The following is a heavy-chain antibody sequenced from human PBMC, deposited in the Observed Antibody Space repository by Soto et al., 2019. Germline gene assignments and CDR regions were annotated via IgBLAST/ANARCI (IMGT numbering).Heavy chain of an antibody. CDR3: ARQSIVVVPAAIRGVWFDP. CDR2: IKQDGSEK. Sequence: PGGSLRLSCAASGFTFSSYWMSWVRQAPGKGLEWVANIKQDGSEKYYVDSVKGRFTISRDNAKSSLYLQMNSLRAEDTAVYYCARQSIVVVPAAIRGVWFDPWGQGTLVTVSS. J-gene: IGHJ5*02. D-gene: IGHD2-2*01. CDR1: GFTFSSYW. V-gene: IGHV3-7*01.